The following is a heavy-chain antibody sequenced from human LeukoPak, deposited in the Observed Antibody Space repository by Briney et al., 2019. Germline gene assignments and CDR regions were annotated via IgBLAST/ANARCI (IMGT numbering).Heavy chain of an antibody. D-gene: IGHD3-10*01. Sequence: GASVKVSCKVSGYTLTELYMHWVRQAPGKGLEWMGGLDPEDGETIYAQKFQGRVTMTEDTATDTAYMELRSLRSDDTAVYYCARGEKPYDYWGQGTLVSVSS. CDR1: GYTLTELY. CDR2: LDPEDGET. CDR3: ARGEKPYDY. J-gene: IGHJ4*02. V-gene: IGHV1-24*01.